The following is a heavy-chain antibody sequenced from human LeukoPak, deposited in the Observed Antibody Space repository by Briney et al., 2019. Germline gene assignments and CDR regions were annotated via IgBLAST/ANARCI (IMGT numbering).Heavy chain of an antibody. J-gene: IGHJ6*02. V-gene: IGHV1-69*13. CDR3: ALQQLVQNNDNNYYYYGMDV. CDR2: IIPIFGTA. Sequence: GASVKVSCKASGGTFSSYAISWVRQAPGQGLEWMGGIIPIFGTANYAQKFQGRVTITADESTSTAYMELSSLRSEDTAVYYCALQQLVQNNDNNYYYYGMDVWGQGTTVTVSS. CDR1: GGTFSSYA. D-gene: IGHD6-13*01.